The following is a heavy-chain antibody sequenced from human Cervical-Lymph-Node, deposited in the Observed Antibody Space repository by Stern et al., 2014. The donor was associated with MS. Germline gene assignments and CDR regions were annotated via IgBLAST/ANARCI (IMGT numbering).Heavy chain of an antibody. CDR3: AKGADQLWLRLGLSRPLYY. CDR2: INPYNGNT. J-gene: IGHJ4*02. Sequence: QVQLVQSGAEVKKPGASVRVSCKTSGYPFHSYDLTWVRQAPGQGPEWMGWINPYNGNTDYAQKFQGRVTMAADRSTNTAFLEMKSLRFDDTAVYYCAKGADQLWLRLGLSRPLYYWGQGTPVTVTS. CDR1: GYPFHSYD. V-gene: IGHV1-18*01. D-gene: IGHD3-22*01.